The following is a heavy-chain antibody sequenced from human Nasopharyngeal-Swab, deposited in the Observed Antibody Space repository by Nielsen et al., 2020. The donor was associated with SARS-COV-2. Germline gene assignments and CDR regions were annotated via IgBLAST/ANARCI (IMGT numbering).Heavy chain of an antibody. Sequence: SETLSLTCAVYGGSFSGYYWSWIRQPPGKGLEWIGEINHSGSTSYNPSLKSRVTISVDTSKNQFSLKLSSVTAADTAVYYCARGVYYYGSGSYRYYYYGMDVWGQGTTVTVSS. CDR2: INHSGST. CDR3: ARGVYYYGSGSYRYYYYGMDV. V-gene: IGHV4-34*01. CDR1: GGSFSGYY. D-gene: IGHD3-10*01. J-gene: IGHJ6*02.